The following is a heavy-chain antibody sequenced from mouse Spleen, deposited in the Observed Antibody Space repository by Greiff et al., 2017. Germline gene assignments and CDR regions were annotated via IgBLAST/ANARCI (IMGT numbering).Heavy chain of an antibody. CDR1: GYTFTDYY. Sequence: VQLKQSGPELVKPGASVKISCKASGYTFTDYYMNWVKQSHGKSLEWIGDINPNNGGTSYNQKFKGKATLTVDKSSSTAYMELRSLTSEDSAVYYCARINDYDGYFDYWGQGTTLTVSS. J-gene: IGHJ2*01. CDR2: INPNNGGT. CDR3: ARINDYDGYFDY. D-gene: IGHD2-4*01. V-gene: IGHV1-26*01.